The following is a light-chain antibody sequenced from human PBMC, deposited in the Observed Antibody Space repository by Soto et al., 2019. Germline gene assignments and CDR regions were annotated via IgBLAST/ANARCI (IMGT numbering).Light chain of an antibody. Sequence: DIQMTQSPSSLSASVGDRVTITFRASQSISSYLNWYQQKPGKAPKLLIYAASSLQSEVPSRFSGSGSGTDFTLTISSLQPEDFATYYCQQSYSTPTFGQGTKVDI. CDR3: QQSYSTPT. CDR1: QSISSY. CDR2: AAS. V-gene: IGKV1-39*01. J-gene: IGKJ1*01.